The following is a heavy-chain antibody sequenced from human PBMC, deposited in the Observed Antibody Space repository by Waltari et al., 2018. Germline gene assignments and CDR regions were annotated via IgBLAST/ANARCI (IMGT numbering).Heavy chain of an antibody. CDR1: GFTLSSSY. CDR2: INTDGSSA. CDR3: ARDGGGNGYIHY. D-gene: IGHD3-16*01. Sequence: EVQLVESGGGLVQPGGSLRLSCEASGFTLSSSYMHWVRQVPGKWLVWVSRINTDGSSANYADSVKGRFTISRDNGKNTLYLQMNSLRAEDTAVYYCARDGGGNGYIHYWGQGTLVTVSS. J-gene: IGHJ4*02. V-gene: IGHV3-74*01.